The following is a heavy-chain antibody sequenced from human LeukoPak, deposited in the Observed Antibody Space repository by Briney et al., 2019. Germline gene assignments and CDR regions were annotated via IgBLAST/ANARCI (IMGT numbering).Heavy chain of an antibody. V-gene: IGHV5-51*01. CDR2: IYPGDSDT. J-gene: IGHJ4*02. Sequence: GESLKISCKGSGYSFTSYWIGWVRQMTGKGLEWMGIIYPGDSDTTYSPSFQGQVTISADKSISTAYLQWSSLKASDTAMYYCARLGWGTYSSSSLPYDFDYWGQGTLVTVSS. CDR3: ARLGWGTYSSSSLPYDFDY. D-gene: IGHD6-13*01. CDR1: GYSFTSYW.